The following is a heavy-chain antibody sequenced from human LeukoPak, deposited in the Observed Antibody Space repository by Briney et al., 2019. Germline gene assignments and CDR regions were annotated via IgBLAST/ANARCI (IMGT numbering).Heavy chain of an antibody. Sequence: PGGSLRLSCAASGFTFDDYAMHWVRQAPGKGLEWVSLISWDGGSTYYADSVKGRFTISRDNSKNSLYLQMNSLGAEDTALYYCAKGRCSGGSCYDYYFDYWGQGTLVTVSS. CDR2: ISWDGGST. V-gene: IGHV3-43D*03. CDR3: AKGRCSGGSCYDYYFDY. CDR1: GFTFDDYA. D-gene: IGHD2-15*01. J-gene: IGHJ4*02.